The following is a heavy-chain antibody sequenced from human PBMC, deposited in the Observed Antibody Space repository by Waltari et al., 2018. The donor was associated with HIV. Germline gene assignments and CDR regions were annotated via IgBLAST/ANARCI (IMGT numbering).Heavy chain of an antibody. CDR3: TRRGSGWGSDY. J-gene: IGHJ4*02. V-gene: IGHV3-73*02. D-gene: IGHD3-10*01. CDR1: GFTFSGSA. Sequence: VQLVESGGGLVQPGGSLRLSCAASGFTFSGSAIHWVRQASGKGLEWVGHIRSRSKNFATGYAASVRGRFIISRDDSKNMAFLQMNSLKTEDTAVYFCTRRGSGWGSDYWGQGTLVTVSS. CDR2: IRSRSKNFAT.